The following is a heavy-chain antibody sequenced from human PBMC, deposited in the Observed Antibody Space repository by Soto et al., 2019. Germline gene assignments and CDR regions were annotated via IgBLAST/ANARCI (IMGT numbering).Heavy chain of an antibody. D-gene: IGHD1-1*01. J-gene: IGHJ4*02. Sequence: QVHLVQSGAEVRKPGASVKVSCKGSGYTFTSYGIAWVRQAPGQGLEWMGWISAHNDNTTDAQKVHGRVTVTRDTATSTAYMELRNLRSDDTAVYYCARGRYGDYWGKGALVTVSS. CDR2: ISAHNDNT. V-gene: IGHV1-18*01. CDR1: GYTFTSYG. CDR3: ARGRYGDY.